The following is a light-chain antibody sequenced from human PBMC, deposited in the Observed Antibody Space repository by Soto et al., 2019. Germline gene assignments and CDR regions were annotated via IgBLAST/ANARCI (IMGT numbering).Light chain of an antibody. CDR2: NNN. J-gene: IGLJ1*01. CDR1: SSNIGAGYD. Sequence: QSVLTQPPSVSGAPGQRVTISCTGSSSNIGAGYDVHWYQRLPGTAPKVLIYNNNNRPSGVPDRLSGYKSGNSASLAITGLQAEDEADYYCQSYDSSLSGSYVFGTGTKVTVL. V-gene: IGLV1-40*01. CDR3: QSYDSSLSGSYV.